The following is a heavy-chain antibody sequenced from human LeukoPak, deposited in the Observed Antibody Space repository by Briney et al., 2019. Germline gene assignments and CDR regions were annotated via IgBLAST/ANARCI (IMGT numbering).Heavy chain of an antibody. V-gene: IGHV1-8*01. CDR1: GYTFTSYD. CDR2: MNPNSGNT. Sequence: VASVKVSCKASGYTFTSYDINWVRQANGQGLEWMGWMNPNSGNTGYAQKFQGRVTMTRNTSISTAYMELKRLRSGDTAADYCASVRRDSYYFDHWGQGTLVTVSS. J-gene: IGHJ4*02. CDR3: ASVRRDSYYFDH. D-gene: IGHD3-10*02.